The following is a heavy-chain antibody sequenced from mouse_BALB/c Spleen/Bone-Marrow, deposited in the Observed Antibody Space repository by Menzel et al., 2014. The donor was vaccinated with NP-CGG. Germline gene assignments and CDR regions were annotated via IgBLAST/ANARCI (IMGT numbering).Heavy chain of an antibody. CDR2: IYYSGTI. Sequence: EVHLVESGPGLVKPSQRVSLTCTVTGVSITTGHYRWSWIRQFPGNKLEWIGYIYYSGTITYNPSLTSRTTITRDTSKNQFFLEMNSLTAEDTATYYCARAYYRYAMDYWGQGTSVTVSS. CDR3: ARAYYRYAMDY. D-gene: IGHD2-14*01. CDR1: GVSITTGHYR. J-gene: IGHJ4*01. V-gene: IGHV3-5*02.